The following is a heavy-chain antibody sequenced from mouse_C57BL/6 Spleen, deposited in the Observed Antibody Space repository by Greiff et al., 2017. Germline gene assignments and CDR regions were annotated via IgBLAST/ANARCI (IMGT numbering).Heavy chain of an antibody. CDR3: ARGYYGSSPFAY. CDR2: IDPANGNP. Sequence: EVQLQQSVAELVRPGASVKLSCTASGFNIKNTYMHWVKQRPEQGLEWIGRIDPANGNPKYAPKFQGKATITADPTSNTAYLQLNNLTSEDTAIYYCARGYYGSSPFAYWGQGTLVTVSA. D-gene: IGHD1-1*01. CDR1: GFNIKNTY. V-gene: IGHV14-3*01. J-gene: IGHJ3*01.